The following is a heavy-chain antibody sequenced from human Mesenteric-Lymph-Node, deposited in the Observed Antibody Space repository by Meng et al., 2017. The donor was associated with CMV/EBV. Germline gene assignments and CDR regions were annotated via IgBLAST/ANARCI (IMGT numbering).Heavy chain of an antibody. J-gene: IGHJ3*02. CDR3: ARTTRYQLLSAFDI. V-gene: IGHV3-53*01. CDR2: IYSGGST. Sequence: GESLKISCAASGFTVSSNYMIWVRQAPGKGLEWVSVIYSGGSTYYADSVKGRFTISRDNSKNTLYLQMNSLRAEDTALYYCARTTRYQLLSAFDIWGQGTMVTVSS. D-gene: IGHD2-2*01. CDR1: GFTVSSNY.